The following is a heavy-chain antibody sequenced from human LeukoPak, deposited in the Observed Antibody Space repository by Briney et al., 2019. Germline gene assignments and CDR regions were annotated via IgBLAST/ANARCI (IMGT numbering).Heavy chain of an antibody. D-gene: IGHD3-9*01. CDR2: VHYSGST. V-gene: IGHV4-59*12. J-gene: IGHJ4*02. Sequence: SSETLSLTCTVSGVSIFSSYWTWVRQPPGKGLEWIGYVHYSGSTNYNPSLKSRVTMSVDTSKSQFSLKLSSATAADTAVYYCATGRSIRYFDYWGQGTLLTVSS. CDR3: ATGRSIRYFDY. CDR1: GVSIFSSY.